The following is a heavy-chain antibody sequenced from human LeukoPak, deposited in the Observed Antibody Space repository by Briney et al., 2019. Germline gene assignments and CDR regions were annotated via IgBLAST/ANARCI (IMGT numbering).Heavy chain of an antibody. V-gene: IGHV4-4*07. D-gene: IGHD3-22*01. CDR2: IYTSGST. CDR3: ARESKSYDGSGFYHDY. CDR1: DDSIRNFF. Sequence: SETLSLTCSVSDDSIRNFFWSWIRQPAGKGLEWIGRIYTSGSTDYNPSLRSRVTMSVDASRNQFSLKLTSVTAADTAVYYCARESKSYDGSGFYHDYWGQGTLVAVSS. J-gene: IGHJ4*02.